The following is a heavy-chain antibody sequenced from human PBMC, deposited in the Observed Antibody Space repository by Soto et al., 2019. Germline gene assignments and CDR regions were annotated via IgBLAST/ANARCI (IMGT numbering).Heavy chain of an antibody. D-gene: IGHD3-16*01. CDR2: ITKGGAT. V-gene: IGHV3-48*01. Sequence: GGSLRLSCAASGFTFNEYTMNWVRQAPGKELEWISYITKGGATFYADSVKGRFAMSRDDAKNSVFLQLNSLRAEDTALYFCARDEHYAFDYWGQGILVTVSS. CDR1: GFTFNEYT. J-gene: IGHJ4*02. CDR3: ARDEHYAFDY.